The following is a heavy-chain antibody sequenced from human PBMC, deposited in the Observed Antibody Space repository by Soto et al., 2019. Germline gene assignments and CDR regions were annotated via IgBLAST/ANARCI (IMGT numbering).Heavy chain of an antibody. CDR2: ISYDGSDK. CDR3: ARPYSSGWYGDLDY. CDR1: GFTFSSYA. D-gene: IGHD6-19*01. V-gene: IGHV3-30-3*01. J-gene: IGHJ4*02. Sequence: GGSLRLSCTASGFTFSSYAMHWVRQAPGKGLEWVAVISYDGSDKYYADSVKGRFTISRDNSKNTMYLQMNSLRVEDTAVYYCARPYSSGWYGDLDYWGQGTLVTVSS.